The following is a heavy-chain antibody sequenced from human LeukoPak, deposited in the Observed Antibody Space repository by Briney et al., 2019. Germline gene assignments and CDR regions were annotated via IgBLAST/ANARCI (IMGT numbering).Heavy chain of an antibody. CDR3: VRGIFSGSFGDY. J-gene: IGHJ4*02. Sequence: GGSLRLSCSASGFTFSNYAMHWVRQAPGKGLGYVSAISSNGGSTYNADSVKGRFTISRDNSKNTLFLQMSSLRAEDTAVYYCVRGIFSGSFGDYWGQGTLVTVSS. D-gene: IGHD1-26*01. V-gene: IGHV3-64D*06. CDR1: GFTFSNYA. CDR2: ISSNGGST.